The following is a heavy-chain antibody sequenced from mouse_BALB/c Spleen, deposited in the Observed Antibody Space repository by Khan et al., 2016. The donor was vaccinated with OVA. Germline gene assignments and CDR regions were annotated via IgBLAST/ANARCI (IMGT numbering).Heavy chain of an antibody. CDR2: IDPFNGGT. V-gene: IGHV1S135*01. J-gene: IGHJ3*01. CDR1: GYSFTSYY. Sequence: MQLEESGPELMKPGASVNISCKASGYSFTSYYIHWVKQSHEKSLEWIGYIDPFNGGTDYNRKFKGKTTLTVDKSSSTAYMHLSSLTSEDSAVXYCVRGTFGYWGQGTLVTVSA. CDR3: VRGTFGY. D-gene: IGHD3-3*01.